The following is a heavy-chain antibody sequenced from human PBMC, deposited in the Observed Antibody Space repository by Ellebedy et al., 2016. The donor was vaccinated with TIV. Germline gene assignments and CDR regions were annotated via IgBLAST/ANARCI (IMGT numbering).Heavy chain of an antibody. CDR2: INWNGGST. CDR3: ARWDCSGGSCYSGGPYYYYYGMDV. J-gene: IGHJ6*02. V-gene: IGHV3-20*04. D-gene: IGHD2-15*01. Sequence: GESLKISXAASGFTFDDYGMSWVRQAPGKGLEWVSGINWNGGSTGYADSVKGRFTISRDNAKNSLYLQMNSLRAEDTAVYYCARWDCSGGSCYSGGPYYYYYGMDVWGQGTTVTVSS. CDR1: GFTFDDYG.